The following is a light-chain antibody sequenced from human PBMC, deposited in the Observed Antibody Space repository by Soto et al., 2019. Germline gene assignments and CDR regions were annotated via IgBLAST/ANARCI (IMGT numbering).Light chain of an antibody. CDR3: QYLNTFSPIT. V-gene: IGKV1-9*01. J-gene: IGKJ4*01. CDR2: SAS. CDR1: QDIRNF. Sequence: DIRLTQSPSFLSASLGDRVTITCRASQDIRNFLAWYQQHPGTAPKLLIYSASSPHSGVSSRFSAAGSGTEFTITITSLQPEDSATYFCQYLNTFSPITFGGGTNVEI.